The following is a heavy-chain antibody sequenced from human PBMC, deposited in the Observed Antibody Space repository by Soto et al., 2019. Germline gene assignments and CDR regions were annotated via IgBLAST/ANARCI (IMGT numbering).Heavy chain of an antibody. CDR2: IWYDGSNK. V-gene: IGHV3-33*01. CDR1: GFTFSSYG. J-gene: IGHJ4*02. Sequence: PGGSLRLSCAASGFTFSSYGMHWVRQAPGKGLEWVAVIWYDGSNKYYADSVKGRFTISRDNSKNTLYLQMNSLRAEDTAVYYCARDLGRLGERPADYWGQGTLVTVSS. D-gene: IGHD1-1*01. CDR3: ARDLGRLGERPADY.